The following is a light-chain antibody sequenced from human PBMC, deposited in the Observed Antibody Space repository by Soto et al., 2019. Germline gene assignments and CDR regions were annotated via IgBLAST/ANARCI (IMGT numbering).Light chain of an antibody. Sequence: EIVMTQSPGTLSVSPGERATLSCRASQSVSNNLAWYQHKPGQAPRLLIYGASTRATGIPARFSGSGSGTEFTLTISSLQSEDFAVYYCQQYNNWPPYTFGQGTKLEIK. V-gene: IGKV3-15*01. CDR2: GAS. CDR3: QQYNNWPPYT. CDR1: QSVSNN. J-gene: IGKJ2*01.